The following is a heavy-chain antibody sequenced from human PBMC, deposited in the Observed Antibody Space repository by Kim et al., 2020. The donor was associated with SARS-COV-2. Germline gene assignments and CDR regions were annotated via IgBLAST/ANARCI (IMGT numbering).Heavy chain of an antibody. J-gene: IGHJ5*02. V-gene: IGHV4-4*07. D-gene: IGHD3-3*01. CDR2: IYTSGST. Sequence: SETLSLTCTVSGVSISSYYWSWIRQPAGKGLEWIGRIYTSGSTNYNPSLKSRVTMSVDTSKNQFSLKLSSVTAADTAVYYCARDKDYDFWSAENWFDPWGQGTLVTVSS. CDR3: ARDKDYDFWSAENWFDP. CDR1: GVSISSYY.